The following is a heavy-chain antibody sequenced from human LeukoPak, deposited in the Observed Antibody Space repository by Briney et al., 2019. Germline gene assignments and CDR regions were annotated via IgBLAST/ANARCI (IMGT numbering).Heavy chain of an antibody. J-gene: IGHJ4*02. Sequence: GRSLRLSCAASGFTFSSYAMHWVRQAPGKGLEWVAVISYDGSNKYYADSVKGRFTISRDNSKNTLYLQMNSLRAEDTAVHYCARDQVRGIDYWGQGTLVTVSS. V-gene: IGHV3-30*04. CDR2: ISYDGSNK. CDR3: ARDQVRGIDY. D-gene: IGHD3-10*01. CDR1: GFTFSSYA.